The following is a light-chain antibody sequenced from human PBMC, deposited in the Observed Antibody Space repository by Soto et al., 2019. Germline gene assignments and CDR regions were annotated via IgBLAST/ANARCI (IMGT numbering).Light chain of an antibody. CDR1: QSVNSRY. V-gene: IGKV3-20*01. Sequence: EIVLTQSPDTLSLSPGEPATLFCRASQSVNSRYLAWYKQKPGQAPRLLIFGASNRATGIPDRFSGSGSGTDFTLTISRLEPEDFEVFYCQQYDDSITFGQGTRLEIE. CDR2: GAS. J-gene: IGKJ5*01. CDR3: QQYDDSIT.